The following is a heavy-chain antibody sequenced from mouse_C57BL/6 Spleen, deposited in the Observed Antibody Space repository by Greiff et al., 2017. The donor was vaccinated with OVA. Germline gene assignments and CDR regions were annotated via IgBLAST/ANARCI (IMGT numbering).Heavy chain of an antibody. Sequence: ESGPGLVKPSQSLSLTCSVTGYSITSGYYWNWIRQLPGNKLEWMGYISYDGSNNYNPSLKNRISITRDTSKNQFFLKLNSVTTEDTATYYCAREADGYYAWFAYWGQGTLVTVSA. D-gene: IGHD2-3*01. CDR2: ISYDGSN. V-gene: IGHV3-6*01. CDR1: GYSITSGYY. CDR3: AREADGYYAWFAY. J-gene: IGHJ3*01.